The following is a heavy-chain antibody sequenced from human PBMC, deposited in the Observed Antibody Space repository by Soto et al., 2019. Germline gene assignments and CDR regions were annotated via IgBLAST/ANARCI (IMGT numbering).Heavy chain of an antibody. J-gene: IGHJ6*03. Sequence: GSLRLSCAASGFTFSGSAMHWVRQASGKGLEWVGRIRGKANSYATAYADSVKGRFTISRDNSKNTLYLQMNSLRAEDTAVYYCAKDWRSIAAPMDVWGKGTTVTVSS. V-gene: IGHV3-73*01. CDR3: AKDWRSIAAPMDV. CDR1: GFTFSGSA. D-gene: IGHD6-6*01. CDR2: IRGKANSYAT.